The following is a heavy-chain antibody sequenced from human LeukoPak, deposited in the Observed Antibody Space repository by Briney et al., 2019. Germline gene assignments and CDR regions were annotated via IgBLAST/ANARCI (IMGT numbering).Heavy chain of an antibody. D-gene: IGHD2-8*02. Sequence: GGSLRLSCAASGFTFSSYGMHWVRQAPGKGLEWVAFIQYDGSNKYYADSVKGRFTISRDNSKNTLYLQMNSLRAEDTAVYYCAKSGPPHYYYYYYMDVWGKGTTVTVSS. CDR1: GFTFSSYG. J-gene: IGHJ6*03. CDR2: IQYDGSNK. V-gene: IGHV3-30*02. CDR3: AKSGPPHYYYYYYMDV.